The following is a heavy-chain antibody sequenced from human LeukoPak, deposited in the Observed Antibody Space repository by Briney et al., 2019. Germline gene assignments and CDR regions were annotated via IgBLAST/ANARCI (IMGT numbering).Heavy chain of an antibody. CDR1: GGSFSGYY. J-gene: IGHJ3*02. CDR2: INHSGST. D-gene: IGHD3-10*01. Sequence: SETLSLTCAVYGGSFSGYYWSWIRQPPGKGLGWIGEINHSGSTNYNPSLKSRVTISVDTSKNQFSLKLSSVTAADTAVYYCARVYYDAFDIWGQGTMVTVSS. V-gene: IGHV4-34*01. CDR3: ARVYYDAFDI.